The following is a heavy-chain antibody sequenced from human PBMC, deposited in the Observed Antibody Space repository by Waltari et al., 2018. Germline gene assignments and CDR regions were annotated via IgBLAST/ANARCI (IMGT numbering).Heavy chain of an antibody. D-gene: IGHD3-10*01. CDR2: MNPNSGYT. Sequence: QVQLVQSGAEVKRPGASVKVSCTASGYTFTSYDINWDRQATGQGLEWMGWMNPNSGYTAYAQNFQGRVTITRDTSIRTAYMELSSLTSEDTAVYYCARGFRGHDAFDIWGQGTMVTVSS. CDR3: ARGFRGHDAFDI. CDR1: GYTFTSYD. V-gene: IGHV1-8*01. J-gene: IGHJ3*02.